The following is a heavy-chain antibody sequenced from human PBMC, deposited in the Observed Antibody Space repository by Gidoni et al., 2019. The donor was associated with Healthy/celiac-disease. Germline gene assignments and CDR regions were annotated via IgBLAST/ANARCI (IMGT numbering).Heavy chain of an antibody. CDR3: TTPQFGFGELYYDY. J-gene: IGHJ4*02. Sequence: EVQLVESGGGLVKPGGSLRLSCAASGFTFSNAWMSWVRQAPGKGLEWVGRIKSKTDGGTTDYAAPVKGRFTISRDDSKNTLYLQMNSLKTEDTAVYYCTTPQFGFGELYYDYWGQGTLVTVSS. CDR1: GFTFSNAW. D-gene: IGHD3-10*01. V-gene: IGHV3-15*01. CDR2: IKSKTDGGTT.